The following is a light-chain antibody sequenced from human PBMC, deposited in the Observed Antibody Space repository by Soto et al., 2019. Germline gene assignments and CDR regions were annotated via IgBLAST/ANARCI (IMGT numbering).Light chain of an antibody. Sequence: EIVMTQSPATLSVSPGERATLSCRASQSVSSNLAWYQQAPGQAPRLLIYGASTRATGIPARFSGSGSGTEVTLTISSLQSEDFSVYYCQQYDNWPPFTFGPGTKVDIK. CDR2: GAS. CDR3: QQYDNWPPFT. CDR1: QSVSSN. V-gene: IGKV3-15*01. J-gene: IGKJ3*01.